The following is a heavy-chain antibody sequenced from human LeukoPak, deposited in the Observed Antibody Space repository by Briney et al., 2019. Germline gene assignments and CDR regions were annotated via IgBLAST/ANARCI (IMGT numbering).Heavy chain of an antibody. CDR1: GGSISSSSYY. Sequence: PSETLSLTCTVSGGSISSSSYYWGWIRQPPGKGLEWIGSIYYSGSTYYNPSLKSRVTISVDTSKNQFSLKLSSVTAADTAVYYCAREGVSSLSRTFDYWGQGTLVTVSS. V-gene: IGHV4-39*07. J-gene: IGHJ4*02. CDR2: IYYSGST. D-gene: IGHD6-6*01. CDR3: AREGVSSLSRTFDY.